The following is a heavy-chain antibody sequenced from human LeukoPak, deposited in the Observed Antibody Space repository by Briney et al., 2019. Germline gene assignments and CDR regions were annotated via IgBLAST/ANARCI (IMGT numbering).Heavy chain of an antibody. D-gene: IGHD3-9*01. CDR1: GFTFDDYT. Sequence: GGSLRLSCAASGFTFDDYTMHWVRQAPGKGLEWVSLISWDGGSTYYADSVKGRFTISRDNSKNSLYLQMNSLRTEDTALYYCAKDITQYYDILTGFDYWGQGTLVTVSS. CDR2: ISWDGGST. CDR3: AKDITQYYDILTGFDY. V-gene: IGHV3-43*01. J-gene: IGHJ4*02.